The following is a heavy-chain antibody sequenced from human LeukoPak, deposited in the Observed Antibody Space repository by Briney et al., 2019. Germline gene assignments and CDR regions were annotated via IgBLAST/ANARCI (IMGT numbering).Heavy chain of an antibody. J-gene: IGHJ4*02. D-gene: IGHD1-26*01. V-gene: IGHV1-2*02. CDR2: INPNSGGT. CDR3: ARNVGSGLDY. Sequence: VASVKVSCKASGYTFTSYGISWVRQAPGQGLEWMGWINPNSGGTNYAQKFQGRVTMTRDTSISTAYMDLSSLRSEDTAVYFCARNVGSGLDYWGQGTLVTVSS. CDR1: GYTFTSYG.